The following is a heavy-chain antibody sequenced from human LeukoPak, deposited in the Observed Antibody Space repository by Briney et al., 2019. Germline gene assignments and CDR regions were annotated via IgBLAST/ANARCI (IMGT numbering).Heavy chain of an antibody. CDR2: ISSSGGNT. J-gene: IGHJ4*02. D-gene: IGHD4-17*01. CDR1: GFTFTNYA. V-gene: IGHV3-23*01. CDR3: AKDLFAVTTATDY. Sequence: GGSLRLSCAASGFTFTNYAMSWVRQAPGKGLEWVSTISSSGGNTYYADSVKGRFSISRDNSKNILSLLMNSLRAEDTAVYYCAKDLFAVTTATDYWGQGTLVAVSS.